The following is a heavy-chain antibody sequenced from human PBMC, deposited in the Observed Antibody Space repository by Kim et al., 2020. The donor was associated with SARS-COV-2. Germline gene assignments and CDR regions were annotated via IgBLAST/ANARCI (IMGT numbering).Heavy chain of an antibody. Sequence: SETLSLTCAVYGGSFSGYYWSWIRQPPGKGLEWIGEINHSGSTNYNPSLKRRGTISVATYKNQFSLKLSSVTAADTAVYYCARDPDGIAARFRPLCGMDVWGQGTTVTVSS. D-gene: IGHD6-6*01. CDR2: INHSGST. V-gene: IGHV4-34*01. CDR1: GGSFSGYY. CDR3: ARDPDGIAARFRPLCGMDV. J-gene: IGHJ6*02.